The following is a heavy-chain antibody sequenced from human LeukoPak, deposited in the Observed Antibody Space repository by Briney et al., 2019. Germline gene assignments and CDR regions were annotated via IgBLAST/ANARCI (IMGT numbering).Heavy chain of an antibody. CDR2: IYYSGST. J-gene: IGHJ5*02. CDR1: GGSISSYY. CDR3: ARRGANWFDP. V-gene: IGHV4-59*08. Sequence: SETLSLTCTVSGGSISSYYWSWIRQPPGKGLEWIGYIYYSGSTNYNPSLKSRVTISVDTSKNQFSLKLSSVTAPDTAVYYCARRGANWFDPWGQGTLVTVSS.